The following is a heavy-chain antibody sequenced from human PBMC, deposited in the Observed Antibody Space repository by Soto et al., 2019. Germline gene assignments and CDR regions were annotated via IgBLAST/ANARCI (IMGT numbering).Heavy chain of an antibody. V-gene: IGHV4-59*01. CDR3: ARGVGSSPPRY. J-gene: IGHJ4*02. CDR1: GGSISVYY. D-gene: IGHD1-26*01. Sequence: TLSLTCTISGGSISVYYWSWVRQPPGHELEWIGYIYASGSPYYNPSLRSRVTISADTSKNQISLKLTSPTAADTAVYYCARGVGSSPPRYWGRGTLVTVSS. CDR2: IYASGSP.